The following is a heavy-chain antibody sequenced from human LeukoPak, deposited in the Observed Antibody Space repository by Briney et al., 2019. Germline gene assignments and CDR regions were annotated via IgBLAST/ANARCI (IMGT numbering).Heavy chain of an antibody. V-gene: IGHV5-51*01. Sequence: GESLKISCQGSGYNFTSYWIGWVRQVPGKGLEWMGIIYPGDSDTRYSPSYQGQVTISADKSIATAYLQWSSLKASDTAMYYCARGNYYFDYWGQGTLVTVSS. J-gene: IGHJ4*02. CDR3: ARGNYYFDY. D-gene: IGHD3-3*01. CDR1: GYNFTSYW. CDR2: IYPGDSDT.